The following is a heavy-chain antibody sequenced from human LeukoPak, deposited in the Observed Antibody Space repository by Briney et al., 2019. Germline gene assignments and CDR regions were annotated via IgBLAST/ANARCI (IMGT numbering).Heavy chain of an antibody. D-gene: IGHD3-16*02. J-gene: IGHJ4*02. Sequence: GGSLRLSCAASGFTFSSYAMSWVRQAPGKGLEWVSAISGSGGSTYYADSVKGRFTISRDNSKNTLYLQMNSLRAEVTAVYYCAKGLFTITFGGVIGDYWGQGTLVTVSS. CDR3: AKGLFTITFGGVIGDY. V-gene: IGHV3-23*01. CDR1: GFTFSSYA. CDR2: ISGSGGST.